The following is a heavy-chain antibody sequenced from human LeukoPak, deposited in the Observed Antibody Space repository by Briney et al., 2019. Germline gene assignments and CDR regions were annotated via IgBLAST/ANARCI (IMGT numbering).Heavy chain of an antibody. J-gene: IGHJ4*02. V-gene: IGHV1-46*01. CDR2: INPSGGST. CDR1: GYTFTSYY. Sequence: ASVKVSCKASGYTFTSYYMHWVRQAPGQGLEWMGIINPSGGSTSYAQKFQGRVTMTRDMSTSTVYMELSSLRSEDTAVYYCARGPPRRDGYNPFSFDYWGQGTLVNVSS. CDR3: ARGPPRRDGYNPFSFDY. D-gene: IGHD5-24*01.